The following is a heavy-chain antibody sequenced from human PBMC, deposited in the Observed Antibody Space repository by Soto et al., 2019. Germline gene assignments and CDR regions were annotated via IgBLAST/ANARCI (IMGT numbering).Heavy chain of an antibody. J-gene: IGHJ4*02. Sequence: QLQLQESGPGVVKSSETLSLTCTVSGGSISSSYYYWGWIRQPPGKGLEWIGSFYYSGSTYYYTSLKRRVSISGNTSENQISLKLSSVTAADTAVYYCARQVVDGTVTGSGSFGYWGQGTLVTVSS. D-gene: IGHD3-10*01. CDR2: FYYSGST. CDR1: GGSISSSYYY. CDR3: ARQVVDGTVTGSGSFGY. V-gene: IGHV4-39*01.